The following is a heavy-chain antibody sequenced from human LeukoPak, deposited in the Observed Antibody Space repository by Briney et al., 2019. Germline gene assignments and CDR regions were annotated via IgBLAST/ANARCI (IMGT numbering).Heavy chain of an antibody. Sequence: SETLSLTCTVSGGSISSSSYYWGWIRQPPGKGLEWIGSIYYSGSTYYNPSLKSRVTVSVDTSKNQFSLRLSSVTAADTAVYYCASVFKSRSGPASRRGSGYRSPQPSNPKYFQHWGQGTLVTVSS. CDR1: GGSISSSSYY. D-gene: IGHD3-10*01. CDR2: IYYSGST. J-gene: IGHJ1*01. V-gene: IGHV4-39*01. CDR3: ASVFKSRSGPASRRGSGYRSPQPSNPKYFQH.